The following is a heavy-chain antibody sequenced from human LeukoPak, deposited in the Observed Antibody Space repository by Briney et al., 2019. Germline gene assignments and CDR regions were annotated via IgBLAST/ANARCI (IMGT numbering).Heavy chain of an antibody. CDR2: ICSSGSA. D-gene: IGHD6-13*01. CDR3: ARDPRSSSWYAHTYFDY. J-gene: IGHJ4*02. V-gene: IGHV4-39*07. Sequence: SETLSLTCTVSGGSISNRNYHWGWIRQPPGKGLEWIGSICSSGSAYYNPSLKSRVTISVDTSKNQFSLKLSSVTAADTAVYYCARDPRSSSWYAHTYFDYWGQGTLVTVSS. CDR1: GGSISNRNYH.